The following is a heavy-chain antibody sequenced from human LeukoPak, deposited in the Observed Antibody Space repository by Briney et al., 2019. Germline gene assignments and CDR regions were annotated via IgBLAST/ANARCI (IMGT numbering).Heavy chain of an antibody. CDR3: ARAKYSSVVTQVFDY. CDR2: FDYSGST. J-gene: IGHJ4*02. CDR1: GASTSNYY. Sequence: SETLSLTCTVSGASTSNYYWNWIRQPPGKGLEWIAYFDYSGSTNYNPSLKSRVTTSVDTSKNQFSLKLTSVSAADTAVYYCARAKYSSVVTQVFDYWGQGILVTVSS. V-gene: IGHV4-59*01. D-gene: IGHD2-21*02.